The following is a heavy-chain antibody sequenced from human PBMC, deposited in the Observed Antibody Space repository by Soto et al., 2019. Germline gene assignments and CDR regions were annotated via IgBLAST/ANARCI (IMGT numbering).Heavy chain of an antibody. CDR2: IYYSGST. V-gene: IGHV4-59*01. Sequence: SETLSLTCTVSNGSLSSNYWSWIRQSPGKGLEWIGNIYYSGSTNYNPSLKSRVTMSIDTSKNQFTLKLSSVTPADTGVYFCARSFMVTLDFFEYWGQGTPVTVSS. D-gene: IGHD5-18*01. CDR1: NGSLSSNY. J-gene: IGHJ4*02. CDR3: ARSFMVTLDFFEY.